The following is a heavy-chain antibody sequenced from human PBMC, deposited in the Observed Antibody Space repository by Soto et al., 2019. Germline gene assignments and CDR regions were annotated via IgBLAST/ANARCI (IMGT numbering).Heavy chain of an antibody. J-gene: IGHJ4*02. V-gene: IGHV4-31*02. D-gene: IGHD6-19*01. Sequence: SETLCLTWTVSGGSISSEGSYWSWIRQHPGKGLEWIGCLFYSGSTYYNPSLKSRVTISVDTSKNQFSLKLSSVTAADTAVYYCARHRYSSGTGYFFAYWGQGTLVTVSS. CDR3: ARHRYSSGTGYFFAY. CDR1: GGSISSEGSY. CDR2: LFYSGST.